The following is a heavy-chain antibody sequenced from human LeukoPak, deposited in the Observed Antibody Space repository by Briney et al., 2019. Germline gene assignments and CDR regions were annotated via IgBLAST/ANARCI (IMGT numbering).Heavy chain of an antibody. J-gene: IGHJ3*01. CDR3: ARDQAVAGTTDAFDF. D-gene: IGHD6-19*01. V-gene: IGHV1-69*13. CDR1: GGSFSSYG. Sequence: GASVKVSCKASGGSFSSYGIIWVRQAPGQGLEWMGGIIPIFGTTKYAQKIQGRLTITADESTSTVYMEVSSLRSEDTAVYYCARDQAVAGTTDAFDFWGQGTMVTVSS. CDR2: IIPIFGTT.